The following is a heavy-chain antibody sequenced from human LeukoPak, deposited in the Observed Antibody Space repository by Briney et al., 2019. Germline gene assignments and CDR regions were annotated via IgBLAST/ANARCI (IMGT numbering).Heavy chain of an antibody. CDR3: ARLPGYYYYYYYMDV. Sequence: GGSLRLSCVASGFTFSNYAMTWVRQAPGKGLEWVSGISSNSYIHYADSVKGRFTVSRDNAENSLYLQMNSLRAEDTAVYYCARLPGYYYYYYYMDVWGKGTTVRLL. CDR1: GFTFSNYA. CDR2: ISSNSYI. J-gene: IGHJ6*03. V-gene: IGHV3-21*01.